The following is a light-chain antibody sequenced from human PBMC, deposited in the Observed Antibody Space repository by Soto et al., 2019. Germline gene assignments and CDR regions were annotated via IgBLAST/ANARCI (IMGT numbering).Light chain of an antibody. Sequence: LTQPASVSGSPGQSITISCTGTSSDVGSYNLVSWYQQHPGKAPKLMIYEGSKRPSGVSNRFSGSKSGNTASLTISGLQAEDEADYHCCSYAGSSTYVFGTGTKVTVL. CDR2: EGS. CDR3: CSYAGSSTYV. CDR1: SSDVGSYNL. V-gene: IGLV2-23*01. J-gene: IGLJ1*01.